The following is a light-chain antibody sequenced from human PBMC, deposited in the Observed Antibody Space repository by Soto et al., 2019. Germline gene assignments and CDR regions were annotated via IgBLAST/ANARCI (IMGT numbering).Light chain of an antibody. CDR3: HQYGSSLPGP. J-gene: IGKJ1*01. CDR1: QRISSNY. Sequence: EIVLTQSPGTLSLSPGERATLSCRASQRISSNYLAWYQQKPGQAPRLLIYAASSRATGIPDRFSGSGSGTDFTLTISRLEPEDFAVYSCHQYGSSLPGPFGQGTRVEIK. V-gene: IGKV3-20*01. CDR2: AAS.